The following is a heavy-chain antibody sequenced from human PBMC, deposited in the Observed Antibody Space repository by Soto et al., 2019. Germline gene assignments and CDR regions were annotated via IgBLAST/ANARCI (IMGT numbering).Heavy chain of an antibody. V-gene: IGHV1-69*13. CDR2: IIPIFGTA. Sequence: SVKVSCKASGGTFSSDAIRWVRQAPGQGLEWMGGIIPIFGTANYAQKFQGRVTITADESTSTAYMELSSLRSEDTAVYYCARDRRYYDSSGYHNWYFALWGRGTLVTVSS. J-gene: IGHJ2*01. CDR1: GGTFSSDA. D-gene: IGHD3-22*01. CDR3: ARDRRYYDSSGYHNWYFAL.